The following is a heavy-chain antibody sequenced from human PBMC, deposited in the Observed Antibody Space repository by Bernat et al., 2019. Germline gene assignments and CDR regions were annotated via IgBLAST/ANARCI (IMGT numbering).Heavy chain of an antibody. CDR1: GFTFSSYA. CDR2: ISGSGGST. V-gene: IGHV3-23*01. Sequence: EVQLLESGGGLVQPGGSLRLSCAASGFTFSSYAMGWVRQAPGKGLEWVSGISGSGGSTYYADSVKGRFTISRDNSKNTLYLQMNSLRAEDTAVYYCVKCSGGSCYSGSDCWGQGTLVTVSS. CDR3: VKCSGGSCYSGSDC. D-gene: IGHD2-15*01. J-gene: IGHJ4*02.